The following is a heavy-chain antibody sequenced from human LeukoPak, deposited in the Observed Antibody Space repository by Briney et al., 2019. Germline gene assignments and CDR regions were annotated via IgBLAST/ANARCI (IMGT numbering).Heavy chain of an antibody. CDR3: ASAMIGVPDDAFDI. D-gene: IGHD3-22*01. CDR2: INHSGGT. J-gene: IGHJ3*02. V-gene: IGHV4-34*01. Sequence: SETLSLTCAVYGGSFSDYYWSWIRQPPGKGLEWIGEINHSGGTNYNPSLKSRVTISVDTSKNQFSLKLSSVTAADTAVYYCASAMIGVPDDAFDIWGQGTMVTVSS. CDR1: GGSFSDYY.